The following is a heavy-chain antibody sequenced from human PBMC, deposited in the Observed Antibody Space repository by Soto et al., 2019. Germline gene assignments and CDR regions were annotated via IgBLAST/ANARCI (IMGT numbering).Heavy chain of an antibody. V-gene: IGHV3-21*01. CDR2: ISSSSSYI. J-gene: IGHJ3*02. CDR1: GFTFSSYS. Sequence: GGSLRLSCAASGFTFSSYSMNWVRQAPGKGLEWVSSISSSSSYIYYADSVKGRFTISRDNAKNSLYLQMNNLRAEDTAVYYCARVSGYCSSTGCYDAFDIWGQGTMVTVSS. D-gene: IGHD2-2*01. CDR3: ARVSGYCSSTGCYDAFDI.